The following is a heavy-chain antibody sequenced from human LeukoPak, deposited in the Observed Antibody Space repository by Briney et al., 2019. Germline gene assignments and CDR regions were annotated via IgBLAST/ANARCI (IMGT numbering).Heavy chain of an antibody. CDR3: ARVPSHYDFWSGYYYYFDY. Sequence: SETLSLTCAVYGGSFSGYYWSWIRQPPGKGLEWIGEINHSGSTNYNPSLKSRVTISEDTSKNQFSLKLSSVTAADTAVYYCARVPSHYDFWSGYYYYFDYWGQGTLVTVSS. J-gene: IGHJ4*02. CDR2: INHSGST. D-gene: IGHD3-3*01. V-gene: IGHV4-34*01. CDR1: GGSFSGYY.